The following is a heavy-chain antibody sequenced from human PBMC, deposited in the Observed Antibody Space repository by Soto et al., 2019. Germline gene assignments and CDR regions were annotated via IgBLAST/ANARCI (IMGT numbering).Heavy chain of an antibody. CDR3: ARVAMITFGGVIGL. Sequence: QVQLVQSGAEVKKPGASVKVSCKASGYTFTSYGISWVRQAPGQGLEWRGWISAYNGNTNYAQKRQGRVGMTTDPSTSTAYVELRSLRSDDTAVYYCARVAMITFGGVIGLWGQGKMVTVSS. CDR1: GYTFTSYG. V-gene: IGHV1-18*01. CDR2: ISAYNGNT. J-gene: IGHJ3*01. D-gene: IGHD3-16*02.